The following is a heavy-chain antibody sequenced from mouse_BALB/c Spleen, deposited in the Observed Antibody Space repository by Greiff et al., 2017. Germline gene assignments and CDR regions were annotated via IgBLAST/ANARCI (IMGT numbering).Heavy chain of an antibody. CDR1: GFNIKDTY. CDR2: IDPANGNT. CDR3: AYGPYYDGSCALAY. D-gene: IGHD1-1*01. Sequence: EVQLQQSGAELVKPGASVKLSCTASGFNIKDTYMHWVKQRPEQGLEWIGRIDPANGNTKYDPKFQGKATITADTSSNTAYLQLSSLPSEDTAVYYGAYGPYYDGSCALAYWGQGTLVTVSA. V-gene: IGHV14-3*02. J-gene: IGHJ3*01.